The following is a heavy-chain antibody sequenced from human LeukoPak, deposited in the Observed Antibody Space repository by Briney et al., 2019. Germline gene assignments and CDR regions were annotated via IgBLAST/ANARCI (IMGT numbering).Heavy chain of an antibody. CDR3: ARSDVLTAYAMAL. J-gene: IGHJ4*02. D-gene: IGHD3-9*01. CDR1: GGSIISYY. Sequence: SVTLSLTCTVSGGSIISYYWSWIRQPPGKGLEWIGYMYYSGATNYNPSLKSRVTMSVDTSMTHFSLQLSSVTVADTAVYYCARSDVLTAYAMALWGQGTLVIVSS. CDR2: MYYSGAT. V-gene: IGHV4-59*08.